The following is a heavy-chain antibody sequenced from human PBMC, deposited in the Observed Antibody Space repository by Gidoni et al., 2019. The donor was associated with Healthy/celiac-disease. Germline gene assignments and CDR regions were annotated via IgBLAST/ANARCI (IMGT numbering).Heavy chain of an antibody. V-gene: IGHV3-7*01. CDR2: IKQDGSEK. CDR3: ARASLLYYDSSGPADY. CDR1: GFTFSSHW. Sequence: EVQMVESGGGLVQPGGSLRLSCAASGFTFSSHWMSWVRQAPGKGLEWVANIKQDGSEKYYVDSVKGRFTISRDNAKNSLYLQMNSLRAEDTAVYYCARASLLYYDSSGPADYWGQGTLVTVSS. J-gene: IGHJ4*02. D-gene: IGHD3-22*01.